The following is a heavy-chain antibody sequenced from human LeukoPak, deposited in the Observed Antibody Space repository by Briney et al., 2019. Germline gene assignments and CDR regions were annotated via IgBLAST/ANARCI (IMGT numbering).Heavy chain of an antibody. J-gene: IGHJ6*03. CDR3: ARAGGYSSSSDYYYMDV. V-gene: IGHV1-2*06. CDR2: INPNIGGT. D-gene: IGHD6-13*01. Sequence: ASVKVSCKASGYTFTGYYMHWVRQAPGQGLEWMGRINPNIGGTDYAQKFQGRVSMTRNTSISTAYMELSRLRSDDTAVFYCARAGGYSSSSDYYYMDVWGKGTTVTVSS. CDR1: GYTFTGYY.